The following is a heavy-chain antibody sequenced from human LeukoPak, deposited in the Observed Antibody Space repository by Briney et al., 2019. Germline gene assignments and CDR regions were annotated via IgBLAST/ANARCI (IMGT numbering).Heavy chain of an antibody. CDR2: ISYDGSNK. V-gene: IGHV3-30*18. Sequence: GSLRLSCAASGFTFSSYGMHWVRQAPGKGLEWVAAISYDGSNKYYEDSVKGRITISRDNSKNTQYLQMNSLRAEDTAVYYCAKGYCGGDCPFDYWGQGTLVTVSS. CDR3: AKGYCGGDCPFDY. CDR1: GFTFSSYG. D-gene: IGHD2-21*01. J-gene: IGHJ4*02.